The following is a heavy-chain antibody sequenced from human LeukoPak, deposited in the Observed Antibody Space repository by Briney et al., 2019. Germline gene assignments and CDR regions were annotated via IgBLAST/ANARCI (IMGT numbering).Heavy chain of an antibody. V-gene: IGHV1-46*01. CDR3: ARRFYYGSGSYYHDAFDI. CDR2: INPSGGST. D-gene: IGHD3-10*01. CDR1: GYTFTSYY. J-gene: IGHJ3*02. Sequence: GASVKVSCKASGYTFTSYYMHWVRQAPGQGLEWMGIINPSGGSTSYAQKFQGRVTMTRDTSTSTVYMELSSLRSEDTAVYYRARRFYYGSGSYYHDAFDIWGQGTMVTVSS.